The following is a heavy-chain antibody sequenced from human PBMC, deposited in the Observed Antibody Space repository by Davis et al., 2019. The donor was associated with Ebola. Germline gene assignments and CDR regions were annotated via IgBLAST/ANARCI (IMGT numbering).Heavy chain of an antibody. V-gene: IGHV3-21*01. Sequence: GESLKISCAASGFTFSSYSLNWVRQAPGKGLEWVSSISSGSSYIYYADSEKGRFTISRDNSKNTLYLQMNSLRAEDTAVYYCARGKGSESYYYYYYMDVWGKGTTVTVSS. CDR1: GFTFSSYS. CDR3: ARGKGSESYYYYYYMDV. J-gene: IGHJ6*03. CDR2: ISSGSSYI. D-gene: IGHD1-14*01.